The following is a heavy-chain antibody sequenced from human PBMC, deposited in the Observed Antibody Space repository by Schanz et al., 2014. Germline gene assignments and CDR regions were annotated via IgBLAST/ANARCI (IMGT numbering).Heavy chain of an antibody. Sequence: QLQLQESGPGLVKPSETLSLTCTVSGASISGSSDYWGWIRQSPGKGLEWIGNIYYTGTTYYNPPLKSRVSLSVDTSKNQVSLKLPSVTAADTAVFYCARRDNYLSAFDIWGQGTMVTVSS. CDR1: GASISGSSDY. D-gene: IGHD4-4*01. CDR3: ARRDNYLSAFDI. J-gene: IGHJ3*02. CDR2: IYYTGTT. V-gene: IGHV4-39*01.